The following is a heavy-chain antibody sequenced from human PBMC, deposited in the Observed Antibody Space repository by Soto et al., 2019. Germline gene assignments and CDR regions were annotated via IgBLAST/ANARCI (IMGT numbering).Heavy chain of an antibody. CDR3: ARFRNLGELSFVDFDY. CDR1: GYTFTSYG. V-gene: IGHV1-18*01. CDR2: ISAYNGNT. D-gene: IGHD3-16*02. Sequence: ASVQVSCKASGYTFTSYGISWVRQAPGQGLEWMGWISAYNGNTNYAQKLQGRVTMTTDTSTSTAYMELRSLRSDDTAVYYCARFRNLGELSFVDFDYWGQGTLVTVSS. J-gene: IGHJ4*02.